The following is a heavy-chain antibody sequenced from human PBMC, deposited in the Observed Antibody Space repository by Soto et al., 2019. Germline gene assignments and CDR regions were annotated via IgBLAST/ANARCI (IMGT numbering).Heavy chain of an antibody. Sequence: ASVKVSCKASGYTFATYGFSWVRQAPGQGLEWMGWISASNGNTSYAQKLRGRVTMTTDTPTSTAYMELRSLRSDDTAVFYCARSGRSWNLREFDYWGQGTLVTVSS. V-gene: IGHV1-18*01. CDR2: ISASNGNT. J-gene: IGHJ4*02. CDR3: ARSGRSWNLREFDY. D-gene: IGHD6-13*01. CDR1: GYTFATYG.